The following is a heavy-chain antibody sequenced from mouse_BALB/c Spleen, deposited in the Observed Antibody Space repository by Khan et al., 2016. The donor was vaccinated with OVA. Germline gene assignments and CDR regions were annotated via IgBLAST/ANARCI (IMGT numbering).Heavy chain of an antibody. V-gene: IGHV2-6-5*01. Sequence: QVQLKQSGPGLVAPSQSLSITCTVSGFSLTDYGVSWIRQPPGKGLEWLGLIWGGGTTYYNSVLNSRLSIRKDNSKSQAFLKMNSLQTDDTAMYYCAKLLWSHYYALDYWGQGTSVTVSS. CDR2: IWGGGTT. CDR1: GFSLTDYG. D-gene: IGHD1-1*02. CDR3: AKLLWSHYYALDY. J-gene: IGHJ4*01.